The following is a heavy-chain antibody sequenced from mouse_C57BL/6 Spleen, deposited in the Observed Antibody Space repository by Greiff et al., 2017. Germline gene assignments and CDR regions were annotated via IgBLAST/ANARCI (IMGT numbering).Heavy chain of an antibody. CDR2: IRNKANGYTT. CDR1: GFTFTDYY. Sequence: EVKVVESGGGLVQPGGSLSLSCAASGFTFTDYYMSWVRQPPGKALEWLGFIRNKANGYTTEYSASVKGRFTISRDNSQNILYLQMNALRAEDSATYYCARGDDFDYWGQGTTLTVSS. CDR3: ARGDDFDY. J-gene: IGHJ2*01. V-gene: IGHV7-3*01.